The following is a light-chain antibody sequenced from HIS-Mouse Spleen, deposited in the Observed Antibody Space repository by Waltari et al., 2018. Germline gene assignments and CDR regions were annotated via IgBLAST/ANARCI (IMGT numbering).Light chain of an antibody. J-gene: IGLJ3*02. V-gene: IGLV2-11*01. CDR3: CSYAGSYPWV. CDR2: DVS. CDR1: SSDVGGYNY. Sequence: QSALTQPRSVSGSPGQSVTIPGTGTSSDVGGYNYVSWYQRHPGKATQLMIYDVSQPTLGVPECFSGSKSGNPASLTNSGRQAEDAAYYYCCSYAGSYPWVFGGGTKLTVL.